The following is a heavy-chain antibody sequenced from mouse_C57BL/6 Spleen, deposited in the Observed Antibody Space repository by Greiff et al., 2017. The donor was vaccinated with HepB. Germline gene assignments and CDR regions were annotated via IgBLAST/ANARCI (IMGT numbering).Heavy chain of an antibody. D-gene: IGHD1-1*01. CDR1: GYAFSSSW. J-gene: IGHJ1*03. CDR3: ARTDITTVVAPGYFDV. V-gene: IGHV1-82*01. CDR2: IYPGDGDT. Sequence: VQLQESGPELVKPGASVKISCKASGYAFSSSWMNWVKQRPGKGLEWIGRIYPGDGDTNYNGKFKGKATLTADKSSSTAYMQLSSLTSEDSAVYFCARTDITTVVAPGYFDVWGTGTTVTVSS.